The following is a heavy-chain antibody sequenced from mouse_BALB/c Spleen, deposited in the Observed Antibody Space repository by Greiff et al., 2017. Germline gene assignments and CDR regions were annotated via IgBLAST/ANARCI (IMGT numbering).Heavy chain of an antibody. J-gene: IGHJ3*01. Sequence: QVQLKESGPGLVAPSQSLSITCTVSGFSLTGYGVNWVRQPPGKGLEWLGMIWGDGSTDYNSALKSRLSISTGNSKSHDFLKMNSLQTDDTARYYCARREGYGNYVGWFADWGQGTLVTVSA. V-gene: IGHV2-6-7*01. CDR3: ARREGYGNYVGWFAD. CDR1: GFSLTGYG. D-gene: IGHD2-1*01. CDR2: IWGDGST.